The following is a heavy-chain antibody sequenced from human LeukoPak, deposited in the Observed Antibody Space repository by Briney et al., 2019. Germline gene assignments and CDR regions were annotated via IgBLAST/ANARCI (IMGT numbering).Heavy chain of an antibody. CDR2: INPNSGVT. J-gene: IGHJ4*02. CDR3: ARDWTDILTGYGSDY. D-gene: IGHD3-9*01. Sequence: GAPVKVSCKASGYTFTGYYMHWVRQAPGQRLRWMGWINPNSGVTNYAQNSQVRGTMTSDTSIDTAYMDLSMLRSDDTAIYYCARDWTDILTGYGSDYWGQGTLVTVSS. CDR1: GYTFTGYY. V-gene: IGHV1-2*02.